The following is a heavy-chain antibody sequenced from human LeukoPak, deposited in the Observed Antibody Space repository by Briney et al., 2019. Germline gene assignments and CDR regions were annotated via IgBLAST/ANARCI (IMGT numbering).Heavy chain of an antibody. V-gene: IGHV3-48*03. Sequence: GGSLRLSCAASGFTFSSYELNWVRQAPGKGLEWVSYISDTGSTIYYADSVEGRFTISRDNAKNSLYLQMNSLRAEDTALYHCARDLADSGGSGSPLDYWGQGTLVTVSS. D-gene: IGHD3-10*01. CDR1: GFTFSSYE. CDR2: ISDTGSTI. CDR3: ARDLADSGGSGSPLDY. J-gene: IGHJ4*02.